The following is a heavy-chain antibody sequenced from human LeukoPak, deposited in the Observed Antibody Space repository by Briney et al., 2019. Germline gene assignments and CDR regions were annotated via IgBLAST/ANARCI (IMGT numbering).Heavy chain of an antibody. Sequence: SDLRTPPVSVLGGAIRGYGWSGSAQSAGKGLEGLGCFQTGAYTTYNASLKSRVSMSVDTSKNQVSLNLTSMTAADTAMYYCARDFIRGWFRGKTCFNPWGQGTLVTVSS. D-gene: IGHD6-19*01. V-gene: IGHV4-4*07. CDR2: FQTGAYT. J-gene: IGHJ5*02. CDR1: GGAIRGYG. CDR3: ARDFIRGWFRGKTCFNP.